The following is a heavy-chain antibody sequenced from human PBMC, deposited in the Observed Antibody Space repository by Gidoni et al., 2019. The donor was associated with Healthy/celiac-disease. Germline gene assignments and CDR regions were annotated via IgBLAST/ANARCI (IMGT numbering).Heavy chain of an antibody. Sequence: EVQLVESGGGLVKPGGSLRLSCAASGFTFSSYSMNWVRQAPGKGLEGVSSISSRSSYIYYADSVKGRFTISRDNAKNSLYLQMNSLRAEDTAVYYCASAPYYDFWSGYYTQVWGQGTLVTVSS. CDR1: GFTFSSYS. J-gene: IGHJ4*02. V-gene: IGHV3-21*01. D-gene: IGHD3-3*01. CDR3: ASAPYYDFWSGYYTQV. CDR2: ISSRSSYI.